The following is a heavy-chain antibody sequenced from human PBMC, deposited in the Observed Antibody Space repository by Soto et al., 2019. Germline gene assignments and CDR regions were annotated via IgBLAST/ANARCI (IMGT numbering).Heavy chain of an antibody. D-gene: IGHD5-18*01. J-gene: IGHJ5*02. V-gene: IGHV2-5*01. Sequence: SGPTLVNPTQTLTLTCTFSGFSLTSSGVGVVLLRQPRGKALEWLAVFYWNDDNRYSPSLKVILTITKDTTKTKVVLTMTNMDPRDTATYYCEYRQGAYRYELWFDPWGPVTLVTVS. CDR2: FYWNDDN. CDR1: GFSLTSSGVG. CDR3: EYRQGAYRYELWFDP.